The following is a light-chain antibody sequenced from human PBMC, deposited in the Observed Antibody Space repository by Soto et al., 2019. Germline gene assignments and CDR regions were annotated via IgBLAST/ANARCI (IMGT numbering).Light chain of an antibody. CDR1: SSDVGYYDC. V-gene: IGLV2-14*01. Sequence: QSVLTQPPSASGFPGQSVTISCTGTSSDVGYYDCVSWYQQHPGKAPKLVIYEVSDRPSGISSRFSGSKSGNTASLTISGLQTEDEADYYCSSYTSSSTLFGTGNKVTVL. J-gene: IGLJ1*01. CDR2: EVS. CDR3: SSYTSSSTL.